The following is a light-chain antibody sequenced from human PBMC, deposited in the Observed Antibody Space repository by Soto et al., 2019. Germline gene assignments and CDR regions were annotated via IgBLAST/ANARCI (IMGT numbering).Light chain of an antibody. J-gene: IGLJ1*01. Sequence: QSALTQPPSASGSPGQSVTISCTGTSSDVGGYNYVSWYQQHPGKAPKLMIYEVTKRPSGVPDRFSGSKSGNTASLTVSGLQDEDEADYFCCSHAGDNTYVFGTGTKLTVL. CDR3: CSHAGDNTYV. CDR2: EVT. CDR1: SSDVGGYNY. V-gene: IGLV2-8*01.